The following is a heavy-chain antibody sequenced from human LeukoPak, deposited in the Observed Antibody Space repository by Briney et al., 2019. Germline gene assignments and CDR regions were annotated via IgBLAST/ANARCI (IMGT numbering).Heavy chain of an antibody. CDR2: ISDDGRNK. J-gene: IGHJ4*02. V-gene: IGHV3-30*18. CDR3: AKRPSDYGDYVTYFDY. Sequence: GGSLRLSCAASGFTFSSYSMNWVRQAPGKGLEWVGVISDDGRNKKYADSVKGRFTISRDNSKDTLYLQMNSLRDEDTAVYYCAKRPSDYGDYVTYFDYWGQGTLVTVSS. CDR1: GFTFSSYS. D-gene: IGHD4-17*01.